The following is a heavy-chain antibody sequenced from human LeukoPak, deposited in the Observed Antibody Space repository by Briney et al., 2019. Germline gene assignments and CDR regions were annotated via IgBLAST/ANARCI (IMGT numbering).Heavy chain of an antibody. Sequence: GGPLRLSCAASGFPFSTYAMSWVRQAPGKGLEWVSGISSSTGGTYYADSVKGRFTISRDNSKNTLYLQMNSLRAEDTAVYDCARAEDYGGELDSWGQGTLVTVSS. V-gene: IGHV3-23*01. CDR2: ISSSTGGT. D-gene: IGHD4-23*01. J-gene: IGHJ4*02. CDR3: ARAEDYGGELDS. CDR1: GFPFSTYA.